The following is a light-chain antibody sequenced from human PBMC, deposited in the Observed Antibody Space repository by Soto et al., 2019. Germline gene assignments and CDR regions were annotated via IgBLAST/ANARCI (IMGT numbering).Light chain of an antibody. CDR2: GSS. J-gene: IGKJ2*02. CDR3: QQRREWTRT. V-gene: IGKV3-11*01. CDR1: QSVDYY. Sequence: EIVLTQSPATLSLSPGERATLSCRASQSVDYYLAWYQQKPGQAPRLLIYGSSKRATGIPARFSGSGSGTDFTLTISSLETEDFAVYYCQQRREWTRTFGQGTKLEIK.